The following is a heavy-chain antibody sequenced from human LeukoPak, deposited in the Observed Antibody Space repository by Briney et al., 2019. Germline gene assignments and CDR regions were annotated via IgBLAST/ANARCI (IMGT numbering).Heavy chain of an antibody. CDR1: GGSFSGYY. V-gene: IGHV4-34*01. D-gene: IGHD6-19*01. Sequence: PSETLSLTCAVYGGSFSGYYWSWIRQPPGKGLEWIGEINHSGGTNYNPSLKSRVTISGDTSKSQFSLKLSSVTAADTAVYYCARHYSSDPFDYWGQGTLVTVSS. J-gene: IGHJ4*02. CDR2: INHSGGT. CDR3: ARHYSSDPFDY.